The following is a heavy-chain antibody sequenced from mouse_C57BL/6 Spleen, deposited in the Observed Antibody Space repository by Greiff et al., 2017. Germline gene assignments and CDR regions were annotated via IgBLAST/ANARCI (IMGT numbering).Heavy chain of an antibody. CDR1: GYTFTSYW. V-gene: IGHV1-74*01. CDR2: IHPSDSDT. CDR3: AIHYDYDGCAY. D-gene: IGHD2-4*01. J-gene: IGHJ3*01. Sequence: QVQLQQPGAELVKPGASVKVSCKASGYTFTSYWMHWVKQRPGQGLEWIGRIHPSDSDTNYNQKFKGKATLTVDKSSSTAYMQLSSLTSEDSAVYYCAIHYDYDGCAYWGQGTLVTVSA.